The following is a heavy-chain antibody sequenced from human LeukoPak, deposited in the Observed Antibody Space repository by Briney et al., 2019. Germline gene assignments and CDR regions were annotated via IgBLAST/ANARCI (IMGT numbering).Heavy chain of an antibody. CDR1: GESLSTYY. CDR2: INHSGST. V-gene: IGHV4-34*01. CDR3: AGEALYYYDSTSGY. J-gene: IGHJ4*02. Sequence: SETLSLTCAVYGESLSTYYWSWIRQPPGKGLEWIGEINHSGSTNYNPSLKSRVTISVDTSKNQFSLKLSSATAADTAVYYCAGEALYYYDSTSGYWGQGTLVTVSS. D-gene: IGHD3-22*01.